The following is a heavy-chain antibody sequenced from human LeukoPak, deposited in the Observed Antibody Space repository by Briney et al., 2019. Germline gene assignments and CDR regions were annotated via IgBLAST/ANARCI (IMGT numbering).Heavy chain of an antibody. CDR2: IYYSGST. V-gene: IGHV4-30-4*01. D-gene: IGHD3-10*01. CDR3: ASLQSSGTYDFDY. CDR1: GGSLSSGDYY. J-gene: IGHJ4*02. Sequence: SETLSLTCTVSGGSLSSGDYYWSWFRQPPGTGLEWNGYIYYSGSTYYNPSLKSRVTISVDTSKNQFSLKLSSVTAADTAVYYCASLQSSGTYDFDYWGQGTLVTVSS.